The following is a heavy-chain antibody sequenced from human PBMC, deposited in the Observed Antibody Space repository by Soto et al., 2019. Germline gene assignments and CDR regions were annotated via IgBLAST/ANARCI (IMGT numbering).Heavy chain of an antibody. CDR1: GGSISSGGYY. V-gene: IGHV4-31*03. CDR2: IHHSGST. Sequence: SETLSLTCNVSGGSISSGGYYWTWIRQHPGKGLEWIGNIHHSGSTFYNPSLKGRVSISVDTSKNQFSLKLSSVTAADTAVYFCVRGVLSWGQGTLVTVSS. J-gene: IGHJ1*01. D-gene: IGHD3-10*01. CDR3: VRGVLS.